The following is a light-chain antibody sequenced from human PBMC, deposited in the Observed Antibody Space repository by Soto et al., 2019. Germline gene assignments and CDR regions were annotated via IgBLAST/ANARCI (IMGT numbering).Light chain of an antibody. CDR2: DVS. CDR3: QQRSNWPPIT. Sequence: EIVLTQSPATLSLSPGERATLSCRASQSVSSYLAWYQQKPGQAPRLLIYDVSNRATGIPARFSGSRSGTDFTLTISSLDPEDFAIYYCQQRSNWPPITFGQGTRLEIK. CDR1: QSVSSY. V-gene: IGKV3-11*01. J-gene: IGKJ5*01.